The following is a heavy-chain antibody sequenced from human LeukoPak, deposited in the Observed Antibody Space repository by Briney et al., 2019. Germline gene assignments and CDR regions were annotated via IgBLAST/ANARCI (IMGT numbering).Heavy chain of an antibody. D-gene: IGHD4-17*01. CDR2: IGTAGDT. V-gene: IGHV3-13*01. Sequence: GGSLRLSCAVSGFTFSSYDMHWVRQATGKGLEWVSAIGTAGDTYYPGSVKGRFPISRENAKNSLYLQMNSLRAGDTAVYYCARDRDGDLDYWGQGTLVTVSS. J-gene: IGHJ4*02. CDR3: ARDRDGDLDY. CDR1: GFTFSSYD.